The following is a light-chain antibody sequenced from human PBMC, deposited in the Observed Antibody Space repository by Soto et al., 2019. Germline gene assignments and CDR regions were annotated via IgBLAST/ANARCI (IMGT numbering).Light chain of an antibody. CDR1: QSVNIY. J-gene: IGKJ4*01. CDR2: GAS. CDR3: QQYDDWLRLT. V-gene: IGKV3D-15*01. Sequence: EIVLTQSPATLSLSPGERATLSCRGSQSVNIYLAWYQQKPGQAPRLLIFGASSRATGIPARFSGSGSGTEFNLTISSLQSEDFAVYFCQQYDDWLRLTFGGGTKVDIK.